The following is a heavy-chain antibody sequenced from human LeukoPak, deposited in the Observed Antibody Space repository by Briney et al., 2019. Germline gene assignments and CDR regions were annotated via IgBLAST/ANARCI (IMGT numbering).Heavy chain of an antibody. CDR3: ARDQQSRSDY. CDR1: GFTFSNYW. J-gene: IGHJ4*02. Sequence: GGSLRLSCAAAGFTFSNYWMSWVRQAPGKGLEWVANMRQDGGEKYCVGSVKGRFTISRDNAKNSLYLQMNNLRAEDTAVYFCARDQQSRSDYWGQGTLVTVSS. CDR2: MRQDGGEK. D-gene: IGHD6-13*01. V-gene: IGHV3-7*01.